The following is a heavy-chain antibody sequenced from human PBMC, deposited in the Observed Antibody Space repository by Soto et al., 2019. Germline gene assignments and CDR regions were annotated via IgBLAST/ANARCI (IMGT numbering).Heavy chain of an antibody. J-gene: IGHJ4*02. V-gene: IGHV5-51*01. D-gene: IGHD2-15*01. CDR2: IHPGDSDT. CDR1: GYIFTNYW. Sequence: GESLKISCKGSGYIFTNYWIAWVRQMPGKGLEWMGNIHPGDSDTRYTPSSHGQVTISVDRSNSTAYLQWSSLEASDTAIYYCVRHGLNRMSLVPATSDYWGQGTQVTVSS. CDR3: VRHGLNRMSLVPATSDY.